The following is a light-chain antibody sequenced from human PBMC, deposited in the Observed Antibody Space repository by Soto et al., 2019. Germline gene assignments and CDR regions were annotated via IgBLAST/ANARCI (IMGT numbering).Light chain of an antibody. J-gene: IGKJ1*01. Sequence: DIQMTQSPSTLSASVGDRVTITCRASQSISRWLAWYQPKPGKAPNLLIHDATSLESGVPSRFSGSGSGTEFTLTIRSLQPDDFATDYCQQYSSYWTFAQGTKVDIK. CDR2: DAT. CDR1: QSISRW. CDR3: QQYSSYWT. V-gene: IGKV1-5*01.